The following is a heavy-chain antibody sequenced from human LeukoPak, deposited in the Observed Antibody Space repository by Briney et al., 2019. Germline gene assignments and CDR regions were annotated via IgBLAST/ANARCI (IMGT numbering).Heavy chain of an antibody. J-gene: IGHJ6*03. CDR2: FDPEDGET. CDR1: GYTLTELS. CDR3: ATALNGYSLYYMDV. D-gene: IGHD1-26*01. V-gene: IGHV1-24*01. Sequence: VASVKVSCKVSGYTLTELSMHWVRQAPGKGLEWMGGFDPEDGETIYAQKFQGRVTMTEDTPTDTAYMELSSLRSEDTAVYYCATALNGYSLYYMDVWGKGTTVTVSS.